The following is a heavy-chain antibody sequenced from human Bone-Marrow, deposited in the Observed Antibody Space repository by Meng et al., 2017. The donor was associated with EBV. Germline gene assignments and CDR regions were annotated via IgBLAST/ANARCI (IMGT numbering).Heavy chain of an antibody. CDR2: INSDGSST. J-gene: IGHJ4*02. Sequence: EVQLVESGGGLVQPGGSVRLCCAASGFTFSSYWMHWVRQAPGKGLVWVSRINSDGSSTSYADSVKGRFTISRDNAKNTLYLQMNSLRAEDTAVYYCARDGVEMATSFDYWGQGTLVTVSS. CDR3: ARDGVEMATSFDY. D-gene: IGHD5-24*01. CDR1: GFTFSSYW. V-gene: IGHV3-74*01.